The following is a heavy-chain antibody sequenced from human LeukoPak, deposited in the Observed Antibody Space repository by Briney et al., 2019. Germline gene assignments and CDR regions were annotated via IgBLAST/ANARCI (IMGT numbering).Heavy chain of an antibody. CDR3: ARVRVFSGYEVAY. V-gene: IGHV4-59*01. CDR1: GGSISNYY. J-gene: IGHJ4*02. Sequence: SETLSLTCTVSGGSISNYYWSWVRQAPGKELEWIAYIHDSGTTNSSPSLKSRVTISEDTSNNQLSLILRSVTAADTAVYYCARVRVFSGYEVAYWGQGTLVTVSS. D-gene: IGHD5-12*01. CDR2: IHDSGTT.